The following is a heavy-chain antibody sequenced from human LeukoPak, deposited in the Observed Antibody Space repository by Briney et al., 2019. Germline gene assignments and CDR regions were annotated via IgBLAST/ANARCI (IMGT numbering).Heavy chain of an antibody. Sequence: SETLSLTCTVSGGSISGYYWSWIRQPPGKGLEWIGFISYSGGTNYNPSLKSRVTISVDTSKNQFSLKLNSVTAADTAVYYCARATGGWWFDYWGQGTLVTVSS. V-gene: IGHV4-59*08. CDR2: ISYSGGT. CDR1: GGSISGYY. D-gene: IGHD2-15*01. CDR3: ARATGGWWFDY. J-gene: IGHJ4*02.